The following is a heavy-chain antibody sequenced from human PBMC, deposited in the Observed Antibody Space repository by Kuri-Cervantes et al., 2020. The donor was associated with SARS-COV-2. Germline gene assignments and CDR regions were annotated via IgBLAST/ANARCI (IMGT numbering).Heavy chain of an antibody. D-gene: IGHD4-17*01. V-gene: IGHV4-59*01. Sequence: SETLSLTCTVSGGSISSSYWSWIGQPPGKGLEWIGYIYYSGSVSYNPSLMSRVTISVDTSKNQFSLRLTSVTAADTAVYYCTTVTPTSVFDFWGQGTLVTVSS. CDR2: IYYSGSV. CDR3: TTVTPTSVFDF. CDR1: GGSISSSY. J-gene: IGHJ4*02.